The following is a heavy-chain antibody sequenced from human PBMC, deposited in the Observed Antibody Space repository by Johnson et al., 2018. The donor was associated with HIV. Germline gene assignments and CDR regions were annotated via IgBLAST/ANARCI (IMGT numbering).Heavy chain of an antibody. Sequence: VQLVESGGGLVRRGGSLRLSCAASGYTFSSYAMSWVRQAPGKGLEWISAVSGSSGSGGSTYYADSVKGRFTISRDNSKNTLYLQMNSLRAEDTAVYYCAAPNGPGGVWGQGTMVTVSS. D-gene: IGHD3-16*01. CDR2: VSGSSGSGGST. CDR3: AAPNGPGGV. CDR1: GYTFSSYA. J-gene: IGHJ3*01. V-gene: IGHV3-23*04.